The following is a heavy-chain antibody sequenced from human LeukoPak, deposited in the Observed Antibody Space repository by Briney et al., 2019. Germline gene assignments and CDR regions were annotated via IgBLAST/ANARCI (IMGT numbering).Heavy chain of an antibody. V-gene: IGHV4-59*10. CDR1: GGSFSGYY. Sequence: SETLSLTCAVYGGSFSGYYWSWIRQPAGKGLEWIGRIYTSGSTNYNPSLKSRVTMSVDTSKNQFSLKLSSVTAADTAVYYCARGGVGVYNWFDPWGQGTLVTVSS. J-gene: IGHJ5*02. CDR2: IYTSGST. CDR3: ARGGVGVYNWFDP. D-gene: IGHD1-26*01.